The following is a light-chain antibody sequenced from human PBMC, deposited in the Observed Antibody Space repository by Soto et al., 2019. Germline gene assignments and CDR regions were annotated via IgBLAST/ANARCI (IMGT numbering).Light chain of an antibody. CDR2: EVS. V-gene: IGLV2-14*01. CDR3: SSYTSSSTLYV. Sequence: QSALTQPASVSGSPGQSITISCPGTSSDIGGYNYVSWYQQHPGKAPKVMIYEVSNRPSGVSNRFSGSKSGNTASLTIYGLQAEDEADYYCSSYTSSSTLYVFGSGTKLTVL. CDR1: SSDIGGYNY. J-gene: IGLJ1*01.